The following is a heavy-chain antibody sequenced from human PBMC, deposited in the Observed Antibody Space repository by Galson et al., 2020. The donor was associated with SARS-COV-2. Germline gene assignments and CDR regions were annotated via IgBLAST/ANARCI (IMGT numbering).Heavy chain of an antibody. D-gene: IGHD5-12*01. CDR2: IYPGDSDT. CDR1: GYSFTNSW. Sequence: GESLKISCPGSGYSFTNSWIAWVRQMPGKGLEWMGNIYPGDSDTRYSPSFQGQVTISANKSINTAYLQWSSLKASDTAMYYCARGRDGYRSPFDYWGQGSLVTVSS. V-gene: IGHV5-51*01. J-gene: IGHJ4*02. CDR3: ARGRDGYRSPFDY.